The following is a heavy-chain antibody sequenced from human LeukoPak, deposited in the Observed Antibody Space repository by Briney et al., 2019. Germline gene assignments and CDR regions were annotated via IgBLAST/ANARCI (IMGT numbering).Heavy chain of an antibody. Sequence: QPGGSLRLSCAASGFTFSSYALSWVRQAPGKGLEWVSSISGSGDSTYYADSVTGRFTISRDNSKNTLYLQMNSLRAADTAVYYCAKEVYAATAFDYWGQGTLVTVSS. V-gene: IGHV3-23*01. CDR2: ISGSGDST. D-gene: IGHD2-8*01. J-gene: IGHJ4*02. CDR1: GFTFSSYA. CDR3: AKEVYAATAFDY.